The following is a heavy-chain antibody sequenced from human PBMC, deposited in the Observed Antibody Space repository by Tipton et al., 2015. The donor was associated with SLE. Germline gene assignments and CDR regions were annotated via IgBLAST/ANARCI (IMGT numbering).Heavy chain of an antibody. D-gene: IGHD3-3*01. V-gene: IGHV4-4*09. CDR3: ARVGPFGVVGFDY. J-gene: IGHJ4*02. CDR2: IFSSVNT. CDR1: GGSISSNY. Sequence: TLSLTCSVSGGSISSNYWSWIRQPPGKGLEWIGYIFSSVNTDYNPSLKSRVTISVDTSKNQFSLKLSSVTAADTAVYYCARVGPFGVVGFDYWGQGTLVTVSS.